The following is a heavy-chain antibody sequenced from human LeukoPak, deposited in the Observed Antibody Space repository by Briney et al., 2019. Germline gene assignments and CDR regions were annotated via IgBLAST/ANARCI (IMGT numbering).Heavy chain of an antibody. D-gene: IGHD3-22*01. Sequence: AGGFLKLSCVATGFSFYNYAMTRVRPGPGPGLALVSSLFGSTGSTYYADSVKGRITISRDNSRNTVYLQMNSLRAEDTAVYYCATDRMYYSDFSAYYFSPPLQHYWGQGTLVTVSS. CDR1: GFSFYNYA. V-gene: IGHV3-23*01. CDR2: LFGSTGST. J-gene: IGHJ4*02. CDR3: ATDRMYYSDFSAYYFSPPLQHY.